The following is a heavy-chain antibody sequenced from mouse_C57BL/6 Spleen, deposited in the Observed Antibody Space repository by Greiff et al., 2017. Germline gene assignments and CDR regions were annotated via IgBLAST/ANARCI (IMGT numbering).Heavy chain of an antibody. CDR1: GYTFTSYT. CDR2: INPSSGYT. Sequence: QVHVKQSGAELARPGASVKMSCKASGYTFTSYTMHWVKQRPGQGLEWIGYINPSSGYTKYNQKFKDKATLTADKSSSTAYMQLSSLTSEDSAVYYCARGGSGYWFAYWGQGTLVTVSA. D-gene: IGHD3-2*02. V-gene: IGHV1-4*01. CDR3: ARGGSGYWFAY. J-gene: IGHJ3*01.